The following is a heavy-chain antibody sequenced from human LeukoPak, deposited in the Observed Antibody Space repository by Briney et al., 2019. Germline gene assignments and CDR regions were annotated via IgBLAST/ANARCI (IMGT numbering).Heavy chain of an antibody. CDR2: IDPSGGST. CDR1: GYTFTSYY. V-gene: IGHV1-46*01. Sequence: ASVKVSCKASGYTFTSYYMHWVRQAPGQGLEWMGIIDPSGGSTGYAQKFQGRVTMTRDTSTSTVYMELSSLRSEDTAVYYCARDQEGRYYFDYWGQGTLVTVSS. J-gene: IGHJ4*02. D-gene: IGHD4-17*01. CDR3: ARDQEGRYYFDY.